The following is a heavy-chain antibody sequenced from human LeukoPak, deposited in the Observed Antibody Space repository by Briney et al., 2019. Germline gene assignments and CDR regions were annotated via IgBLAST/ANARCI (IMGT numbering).Heavy chain of an antibody. J-gene: IGHJ4*02. CDR2: IWYDGSNK. Sequence: GGSLRLSCAASGFTFSSYGMHWVRQAPGKGLEWVAVIWYDGSNKYYADSVKGRFTISRDNSKNTLYLQMNSLRAEDTAVYYYAIEFGGSGSYVFDYWGQGTLVTVSS. D-gene: IGHD3-10*01. V-gene: IGHV3-33*01. CDR3: AIEFGGSGSYVFDY. CDR1: GFTFSSYG.